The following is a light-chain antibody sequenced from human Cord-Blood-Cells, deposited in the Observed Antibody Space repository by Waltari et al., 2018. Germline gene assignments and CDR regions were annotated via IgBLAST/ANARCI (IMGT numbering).Light chain of an antibody. CDR1: TGAVAGYNP. V-gene: IGLV2-8*01. CDR3: SSYAGSNNLV. Sequence: QSALTQPPPASGSPGQSAPISSPGTTGAVAGYNPASWYQPHPGKAPKLMIYEVSKRPSGVPDRFSGSKSGNTASLTVSGLQAEDEADYYCSSYAGSNNLVFGGGTKLTVL. CDR2: EVS. J-gene: IGLJ2*01.